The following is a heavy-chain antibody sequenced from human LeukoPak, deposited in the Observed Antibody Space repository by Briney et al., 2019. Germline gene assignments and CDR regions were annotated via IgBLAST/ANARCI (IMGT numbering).Heavy chain of an antibody. V-gene: IGHV4-59*01. Sequence: SETLSLTCALSGGSIRTYYWSWIRQPPGKGLEWTGYIHYSGSTNYNPSLKSRVTILVDTSKNQFSLRLSSVTAADTAVYYCARGGLDSNGYWTAFDIWGQVTMVTVSS. CDR3: ARGGLDSNGYWTAFDI. CDR2: IHYSGST. CDR1: GGSIRTYY. D-gene: IGHD3-22*01. J-gene: IGHJ3*02.